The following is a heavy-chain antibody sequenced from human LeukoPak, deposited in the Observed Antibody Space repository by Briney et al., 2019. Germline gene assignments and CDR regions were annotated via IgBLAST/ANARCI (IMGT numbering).Heavy chain of an antibody. CDR2: IFHTGIT. CDR3: ARRGSHDWYFDL. D-gene: IGHD3-10*01. CDR1: GYLISSGYY. Sequence: PSETLSLTCTVSGYLISSGYYWGWIRQSPGKGLEWIGSIFHTGITYYNPSLKSRVTMSVDTSKNQLSLKLSSETAPDTAVYYCARRGSHDWYFDLWGRGTLVTVSS. J-gene: IGHJ2*01. V-gene: IGHV4-38-2*02.